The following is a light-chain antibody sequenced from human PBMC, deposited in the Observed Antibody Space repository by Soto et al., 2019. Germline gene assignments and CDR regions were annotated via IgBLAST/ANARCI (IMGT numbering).Light chain of an antibody. CDR2: SNT. Sequence: QSVLTQPPSASVTPGQRVTISCSGSSSNIGGNTVDWYQQLPGTAPKLLIFSNTQRPSGVPDRFSGSKSGTSASLAISGLQSEDEADYYCAAWDDSLNGVVFGGGTKLTVL. J-gene: IGLJ2*01. CDR1: SSNIGGNT. CDR3: AAWDDSLNGVV. V-gene: IGLV1-44*01.